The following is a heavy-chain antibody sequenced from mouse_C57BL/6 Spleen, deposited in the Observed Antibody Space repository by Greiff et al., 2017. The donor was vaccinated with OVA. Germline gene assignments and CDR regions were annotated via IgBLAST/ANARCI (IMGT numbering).Heavy chain of an antibody. Sequence: EVKLVESGGGLVKPGGSLKLSCAASGFTFSSYAMSWVRQTPEKRLEWVATISDGGSYTYYPDNVKGRFTISRDNAKNNLYLQMSHLKSEDTAMYYCARDHSNDVDYAMDYWGQGTSVTVSS. CDR2: ISDGGSYT. J-gene: IGHJ4*01. D-gene: IGHD2-12*01. V-gene: IGHV5-4*01. CDR3: ARDHSNDVDYAMDY. CDR1: GFTFSSYA.